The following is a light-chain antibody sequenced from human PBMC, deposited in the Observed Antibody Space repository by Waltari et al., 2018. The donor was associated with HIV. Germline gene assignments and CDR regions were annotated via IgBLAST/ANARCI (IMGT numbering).Light chain of an antibody. CDR3: ATWDGSLNGV. J-gene: IGLJ3*02. CDR2: SDN. V-gene: IGLV1-44*01. CDR1: SSNIGQTT. Sequence: QSVLTQAPSASGAPVQRVIISCSGRSSNIGQTTVIWYQQLPGTAPKLLIFSDNRRPSGLPERFSGSKSGTSASLAISGLQIEDEGAYFCATWDGSLNGVFGGVTKLTVL.